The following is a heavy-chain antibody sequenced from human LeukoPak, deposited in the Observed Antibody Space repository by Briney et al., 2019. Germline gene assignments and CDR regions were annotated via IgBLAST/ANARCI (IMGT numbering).Heavy chain of an antibody. D-gene: IGHD5-12*01. CDR3: ARELPSGYEPGGMDV. V-gene: IGHV3-53*04. Sequence: GGSLRLSCAASGFTVSSNYMSWVRQAPGKGLEWVSVIYSGGSTYYADSVKGRFTISRHNSKNTLYLQMNSLRAEDTAVYYCARELPSGYEPGGMDVWGQGTTVTVSS. CDR2: IYSGGST. CDR1: GFTVSSNY. J-gene: IGHJ6*02.